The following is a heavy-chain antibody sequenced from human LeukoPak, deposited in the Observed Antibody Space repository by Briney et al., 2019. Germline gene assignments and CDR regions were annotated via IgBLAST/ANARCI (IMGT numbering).Heavy chain of an antibody. Sequence: PGGSLRLSCAASGFTFSSYWMSWVRQAPGKGLEWVANIKQDGSEKYYVDSVKGRFTISRDNAKNSLYLQMNSLRAEDTAVYYCARSYDFWSGYYADYWGQGTLVTVSS. CDR2: IKQDGSEK. CDR3: ARSYDFWSGYYADY. CDR1: GFTFSSYW. V-gene: IGHV3-7*01. D-gene: IGHD3-3*01. J-gene: IGHJ4*02.